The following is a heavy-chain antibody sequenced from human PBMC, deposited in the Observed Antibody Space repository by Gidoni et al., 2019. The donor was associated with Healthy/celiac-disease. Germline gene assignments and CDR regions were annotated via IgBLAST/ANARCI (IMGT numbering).Heavy chain of an antibody. V-gene: IGHV4-34*01. J-gene: IGHJ4*02. CDR1: GGSFSGYY. D-gene: IGHD2-2*02. Sequence: VQLQQWGAGLLKPSETLSLTCAVYGGSFSGYYWSWIRQPPGKGLEWIGEINHSGSTNYNPSLKSRVTISVDTSKNQFSLKLSSVTAADTAVYYCARGAPPGVYCSSTSCYNRYFDYWGQGTLVTVSS. CDR3: ARGAPPGVYCSSTSCYNRYFDY. CDR2: INHSGST.